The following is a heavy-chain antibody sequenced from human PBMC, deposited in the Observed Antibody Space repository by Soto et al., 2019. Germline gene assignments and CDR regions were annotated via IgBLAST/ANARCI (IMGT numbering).Heavy chain of an antibody. Sequence: EVQLVDSGGGVVQSGGSLILSCAASVFTFSCYSMNWVRQAPGKGREWVSYISSSSSTIYYADSVKGRFTICRDNAKNSVYLQMNTLRDEDTAVYYCARDSWFDTWGQGTLVTFSS. CDR1: VFTFSCYS. V-gene: IGHV3-48*02. CDR2: ISSSSSTI. J-gene: IGHJ5*02. CDR3: ARDSWFDT.